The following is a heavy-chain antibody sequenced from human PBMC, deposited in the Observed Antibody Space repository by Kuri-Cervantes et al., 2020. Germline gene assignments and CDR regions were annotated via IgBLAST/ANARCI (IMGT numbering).Heavy chain of an antibody. CDR1: GFTFSDYY. D-gene: IGHD2-15*01. V-gene: IGHV3-11*01. Sequence: GESLKISCAASGFTFSDYYMSWIRQAPGKGLEWVSYISSSGSTIYYADSVKGRFTISRDNAKNSLYLQMNSLRADDTAVYYCAKGGGGSYYSPLDCWGQGTLVTVSS. J-gene: IGHJ4*02. CDR2: ISSSGSTI. CDR3: AKGGGGSYYSPLDC.